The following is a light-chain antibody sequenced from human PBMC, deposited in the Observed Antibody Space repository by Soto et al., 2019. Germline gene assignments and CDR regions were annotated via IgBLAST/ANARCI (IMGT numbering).Light chain of an antibody. CDR3: QQYNSYSPT. CDR2: QAS. V-gene: IGKV1-5*03. J-gene: IGKJ1*01. CDR1: QSMGSS. Sequence: DIQMSQSPSTLSASVGDRVTVTCRASQSMGSSLAWYQHQPGKPPKLLIYQASSLEGGVPSRFRGSGSETEFTLTISGLQPGDSATYYCQQYNSYSPTFGQGTKVDIK.